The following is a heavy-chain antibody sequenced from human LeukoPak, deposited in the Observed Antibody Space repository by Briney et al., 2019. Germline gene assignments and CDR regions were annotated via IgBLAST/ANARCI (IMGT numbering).Heavy chain of an antibody. CDR2: IDPSDGST. CDR1: GYTFTSYY. J-gene: IGHJ4*02. Sequence: ASVKVSCKASGYTFTSYYIHWVRQAPGQGLKWMGIIDPSDGSTNYAQKFQGRVTMTRDMSTSTVYMELSSLRSEDTAVYYCARSGCSGGTCFFDYWGQGTLVTVSS. CDR3: ARSGCSGGTCFFDY. D-gene: IGHD2-15*01. V-gene: IGHV1-46*01.